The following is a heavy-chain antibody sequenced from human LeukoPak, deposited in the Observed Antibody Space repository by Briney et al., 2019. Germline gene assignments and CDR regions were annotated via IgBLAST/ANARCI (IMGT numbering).Heavy chain of an antibody. J-gene: IGHJ4*02. CDR1: SYTSTSYG. V-gene: IGHV1-18*04. Sequence: ASVKVSCKASSYTSTSYGISWVRQAPGQGLEWMGWISAYNGNTNYAQKLQGRVTMTTDTSTSTAYMELRSLRSDDTAVYYCARGPGYYGSGSVDYWGQGTLVTVSS. CDR3: ARGPGYYGSGSVDY. CDR2: ISAYNGNT. D-gene: IGHD3-10*01.